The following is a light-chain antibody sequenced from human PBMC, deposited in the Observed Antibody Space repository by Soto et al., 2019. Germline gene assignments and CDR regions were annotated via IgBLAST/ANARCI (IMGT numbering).Light chain of an antibody. CDR2: AVS. CDR1: SSDIGSYDH. V-gene: IGLV2-14*03. J-gene: IGLJ1*01. CDR3: ISYTDRQSYL. Sequence: QSVLTQPASVSGSPGQSITISCSGTSSDIGSYDHVAWYQQFPGKSPKLIIYAVSDRPSGVSDRFSGSKSGISASLTISGLQTEDEADYYCISYTDRQSYLFGPGTKLTVL.